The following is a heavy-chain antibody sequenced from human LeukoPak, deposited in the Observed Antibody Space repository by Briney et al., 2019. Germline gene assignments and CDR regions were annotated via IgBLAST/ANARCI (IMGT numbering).Heavy chain of an antibody. V-gene: IGHV3-21*01. CDR3: ARDHGSSWYARPGYFDY. Sequence: GGSLRLSCAASGFTFSSYSMNWVRQAPGKGLEWVSSISSSSYIYYADSVKGRFTISRDNAKNSLYLQMNSLRAEDTAVYYCARDHGSSWYARPGYFDYWGQGTLVTVSS. CDR2: ISSSSYI. J-gene: IGHJ4*02. CDR1: GFTFSSYS. D-gene: IGHD6-13*01.